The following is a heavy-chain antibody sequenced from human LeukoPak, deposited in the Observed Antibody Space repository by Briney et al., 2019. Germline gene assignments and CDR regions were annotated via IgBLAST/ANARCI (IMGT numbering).Heavy chain of an antibody. J-gene: IGHJ4*02. CDR2: ISSSSSYI. V-gene: IGHV3-21*01. CDR1: GFTFSSYS. Sequence: PGGSLRLSCAASGFTFSSYSMNWVRQAPGKGLEWVSSISSSSSYIYYADSVKGRFTISRDNAKNSLYLQMNSLRAEDTAVYYCARDGRNSSGWYDGDFDYWGQGTLVTVSS. D-gene: IGHD6-19*01. CDR3: ARDGRNSSGWYDGDFDY.